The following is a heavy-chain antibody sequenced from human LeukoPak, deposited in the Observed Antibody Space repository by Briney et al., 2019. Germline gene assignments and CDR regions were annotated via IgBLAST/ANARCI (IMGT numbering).Heavy chain of an antibody. Sequence: SVKVSCKASRGTFSSYAISWVRQAPGQGLEWMGRIIPIFGTANYAQKFQGRVTITTDESTSTAYMELSSLRSEDTAVYYCARGDHDSSGYYLAEYLQHWGQGTLVTVSS. CDR2: IIPIFGTA. CDR3: ARGDHDSSGYYLAEYLQH. V-gene: IGHV1-69*05. D-gene: IGHD3-22*01. CDR1: RGTFSSYA. J-gene: IGHJ1*01.